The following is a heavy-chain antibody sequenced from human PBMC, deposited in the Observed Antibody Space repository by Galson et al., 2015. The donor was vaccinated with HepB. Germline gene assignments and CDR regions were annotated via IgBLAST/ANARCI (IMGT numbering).Heavy chain of an antibody. Sequence: ETLSLTCAVYGGSFSGYYWNWIRQPPGKGLEWIGEISHSGSTNYNPSLKSRVAISMDSSKNQFSLKLSSVTAADTAVYFCARFPGRYYYNALDVWGQGTTVTVSS. V-gene: IGHV4-34*01. CDR3: ARFPGRYYYNALDV. CDR2: ISHSGST. CDR1: GGSFSGYY. J-gene: IGHJ6*02.